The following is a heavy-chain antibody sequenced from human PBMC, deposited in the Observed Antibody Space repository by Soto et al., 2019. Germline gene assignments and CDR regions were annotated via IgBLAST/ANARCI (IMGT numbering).Heavy chain of an antibody. CDR2: IYYSGST. Sequence: QLQLQESGPGLVKPSETLSLTYTVSGGSISSSSYYWGWIRQPPGKGLEWIGSIYYSGSTYYNPSLKSRVTISVDTSKNQFSLKLSSVTAADTAVYYCARQGVVVPAADTWGQGTLVTVSS. CDR3: ARQGVVVPAADT. J-gene: IGHJ5*02. D-gene: IGHD2-2*01. V-gene: IGHV4-39*01. CDR1: GGSISSSSYY.